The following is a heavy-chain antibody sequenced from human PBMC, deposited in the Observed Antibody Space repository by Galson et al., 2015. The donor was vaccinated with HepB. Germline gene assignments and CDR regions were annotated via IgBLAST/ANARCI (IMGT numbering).Heavy chain of an antibody. CDR1: GYTFTSYS. J-gene: IGHJ6*04. CDR2: ISAYSGNT. Sequence: SVKVSCKASGYTFTSYSMSWVRQAPGQGLEWMGWISAYSGNTNYAQKFQGRVTMTRDTSTSTAYMELSSLRSDDTAVYYCARLWNIVVVTSTPCCDYGMDVGGKGTSVTVSS. D-gene: IGHD2-21*02. CDR3: ARLWNIVVVTSTPCCDYGMDV. V-gene: IGHV1-18*04.